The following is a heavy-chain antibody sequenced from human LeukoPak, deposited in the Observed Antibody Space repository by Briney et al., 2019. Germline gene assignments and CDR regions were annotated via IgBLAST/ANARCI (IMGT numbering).Heavy chain of an antibody. Sequence: PAETLSLTCAVYGGSFSGYYWTWIRQPPGKGLEWIGGINHSGSTNYNPSLKSPVTISVDTSNNQFSLKVRSVTAADTAVYYCARVRSYYYYMDVWGKGTTVTVSS. CDR1: GGSFSGYY. CDR3: ARVRSYYYYMDV. J-gene: IGHJ6*03. CDR2: INHSGST. V-gene: IGHV4-34*01.